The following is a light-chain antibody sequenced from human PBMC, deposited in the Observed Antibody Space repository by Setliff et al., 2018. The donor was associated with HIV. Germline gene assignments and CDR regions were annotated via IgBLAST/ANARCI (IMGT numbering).Light chain of an antibody. V-gene: IGKV3-15*01. CDR1: QSVDGN. CDR3: QQYTNWLPFT. J-gene: IGKJ3*01. Sequence: EVVMTQSPATLSGSPGERVTLSCRASQSVDGNLAWYQHKPGQAPRLLIYDASTRATGIPARFSGGGSETEFTLTINSLQSEDFAVYYCQQYTNWLPFTFGPGTKVDIK. CDR2: DAS.